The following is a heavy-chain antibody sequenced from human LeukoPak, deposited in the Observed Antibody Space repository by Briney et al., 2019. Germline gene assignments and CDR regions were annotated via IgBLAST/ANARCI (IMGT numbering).Heavy chain of an antibody. V-gene: IGHV3-53*01. D-gene: IGHD4-23*01. CDR3: ARRAGGYSHPYDY. J-gene: IGHJ4*02. CDR1: GFTFDDYG. CDR2: IYSGGTT. Sequence: GGSLRLSCAASGFTFDDYGVSWVRQAPGEGLEWVSLIYSGGTTYYADSVKGRFTISRDNSKNTLYLQMNSLRAEDTAVYYCARRAGGYSHPYDYWGQGILVTVSS.